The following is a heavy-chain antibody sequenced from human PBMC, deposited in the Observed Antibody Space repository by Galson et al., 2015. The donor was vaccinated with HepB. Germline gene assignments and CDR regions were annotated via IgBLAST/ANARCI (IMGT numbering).Heavy chain of an antibody. CDR3: AKDFFRHYYDSSGYET. V-gene: IGHV3-9*01. CDR2: ISWNSGSI. CDR1: GFTFDDYA. Sequence: SLRLSCAASGFTFDDYAMHWVRQAPGKGLEWVSGISWNSGSIGYADSVKGRFTISRDNAKNSLYLQMNSLRAEDTALYYCAKDFFRHYYDSSGYETWGQGTLVTVSS. D-gene: IGHD3-22*01. J-gene: IGHJ4*02.